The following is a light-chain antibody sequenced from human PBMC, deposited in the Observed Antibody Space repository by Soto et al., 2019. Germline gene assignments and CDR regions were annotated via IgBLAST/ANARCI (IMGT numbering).Light chain of an antibody. V-gene: IGKV1-5*03. CDR3: QQYNDYPLT. CDR1: QAISTM. Sequence: PSTLSSSVGDTVTITCRASQAISTMLAWYQQKPGKAPKFLIYKASSLESGVPSRFSGSGSGTDFTLTISGLQPADFAVYYCQQYNDYPLTFGGGTKVDIK. CDR2: KAS. J-gene: IGKJ4*01.